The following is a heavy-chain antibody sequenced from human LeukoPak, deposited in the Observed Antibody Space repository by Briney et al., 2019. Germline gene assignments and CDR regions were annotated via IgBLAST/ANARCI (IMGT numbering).Heavy chain of an antibody. V-gene: IGHV3-23*01. J-gene: IGHJ4*02. CDR2: ISGSGSGGST. Sequence: GGSLRLSCAASGFTFSSYAMSWVRQAPGKGLEWVSGISGSGSGGSTYYADSVKGRFTISRDNSKNTLYLQMNSLRAEDTAVYYCAKLHSSGVVVPAAMGPDYWGQGTLVTVSS. CDR1: GFTFSSYA. CDR3: AKLHSSGVVVPAAMGPDY. D-gene: IGHD2-2*01.